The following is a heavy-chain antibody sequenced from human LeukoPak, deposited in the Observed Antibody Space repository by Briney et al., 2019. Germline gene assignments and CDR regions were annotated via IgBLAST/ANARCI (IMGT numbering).Heavy chain of an antibody. CDR3: AKDPGYCSSTSCPLDY. CDR1: GFTFSSYS. Sequence: GGSLRLSCAASGFTFSSYSMNWVRQAPGKGLEWVSSISSSSSYIYYADSVKGRFTISRDNSKNTLYLQMNSLRAEDTAVYYCAKDPGYCSSTSCPLDYWGQGTLVTVSS. CDR2: ISSSSSYI. D-gene: IGHD2-2*01. V-gene: IGHV3-21*04. J-gene: IGHJ4*02.